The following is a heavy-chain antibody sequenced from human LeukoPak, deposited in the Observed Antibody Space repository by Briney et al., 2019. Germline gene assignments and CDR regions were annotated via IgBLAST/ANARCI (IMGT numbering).Heavy chain of an antibody. V-gene: IGHV4-34*01. D-gene: IGHD2-21*01. Sequence: SETLSLACGVDGGSVSGYYWSWIRQSPGKGLEWIGEVNHRGTANYNPSLRRRATISVDTSKNQFSLRLTSVTAADTAVYFCARYSNRDLNYYFMDVWGNGTTVTISS. CDR2: VNHRGTA. J-gene: IGHJ6*03. CDR3: ARYSNRDLNYYFMDV. CDR1: GGSVSGYY.